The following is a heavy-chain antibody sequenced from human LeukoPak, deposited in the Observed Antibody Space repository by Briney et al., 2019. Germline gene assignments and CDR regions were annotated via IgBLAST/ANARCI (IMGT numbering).Heavy chain of an antibody. V-gene: IGHV3-7*05. J-gene: IGHJ4*02. CDR2: IKQDGSEK. Sequence: GGSLILSCAASGFTFSSYWMKWVRQAPGKGLEWVASIKQDGSEKYYVDSVKGRFTISRDNARNSLFLQMNSLRAEDTAVYYCPGPSGQWGQGTLVTVSS. D-gene: IGHD1-26*01. CDR3: PGPSGQ. CDR1: GFTFSSYW.